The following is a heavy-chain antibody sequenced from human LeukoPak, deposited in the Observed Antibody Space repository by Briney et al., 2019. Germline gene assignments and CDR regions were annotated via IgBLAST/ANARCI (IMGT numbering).Heavy chain of an antibody. V-gene: IGHV3-23*01. Sequence: GGSLRLSCIAFGFAFSSYAMSWVRQAPGVGLEWVSAIDGGGGRTWHADSVKGRFTISRDNSKNTLYLQMNSLRAEDTAVYYCAKDGGLWVSAHWGDSWGRGTLITVSS. D-gene: IGHD7-27*01. CDR1: GFAFSSYA. CDR2: IDGGGGRT. J-gene: IGHJ4*02. CDR3: AKDGGLWVSAHWGDS.